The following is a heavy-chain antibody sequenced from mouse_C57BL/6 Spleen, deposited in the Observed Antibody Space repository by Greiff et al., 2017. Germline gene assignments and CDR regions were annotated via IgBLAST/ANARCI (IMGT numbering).Heavy chain of an antibody. CDR1: GYTFTSYW. D-gene: IGHD2-1*01. CDR2: IDPSSGGT. J-gene: IGHJ4*01. CDR3: ARLGGNYVWAMDY. Sequence: VQLQQPGAELVKPGASVKLSCKASGYTFTSYWMHWVKQRPGRGLEWIGRIDPSSGGTKYNEKFKSKATLTVDKPSSTAYMQLSSLTSEDSAVYYCARLGGNYVWAMDYWGQGASVTVSS. V-gene: IGHV1-72*01.